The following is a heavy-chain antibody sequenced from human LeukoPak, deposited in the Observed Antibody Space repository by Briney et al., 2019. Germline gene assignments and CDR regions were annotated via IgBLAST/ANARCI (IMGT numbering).Heavy chain of an antibody. CDR1: GFTFSFYW. D-gene: IGHD6-19*01. J-gene: IGHJ4*02. V-gene: IGHV3-74*01. CDR3: ASDKAGIAVAV. CDR2: INGDGSST. Sequence: PGGSLRLSCAASGFTFSFYWMHWVRQAPGKGLVWVSRINGDGSSTSYADSVKGRFTISRDNAKNTLYLQMNSLRVEDTAVYYCASDKAGIAVAVWGQGTLVTVSS.